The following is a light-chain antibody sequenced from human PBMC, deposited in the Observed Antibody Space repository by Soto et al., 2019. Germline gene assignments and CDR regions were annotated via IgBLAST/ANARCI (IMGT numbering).Light chain of an antibody. CDR1: SSDVGVYDY. CDR2: EVT. Sequence: QSALTQPASVSGSPGQWISISCTGTSSDVGVYDYVSWYQHHPDKAPKLIIYEVTHRPSGVSNRFSGSKAGNTASQTISWLQAEDEDGYFCSFLRGGSTRVFGTGTK. V-gene: IGLV2-14*01. J-gene: IGLJ1*01. CDR3: SFLRGGSTRV.